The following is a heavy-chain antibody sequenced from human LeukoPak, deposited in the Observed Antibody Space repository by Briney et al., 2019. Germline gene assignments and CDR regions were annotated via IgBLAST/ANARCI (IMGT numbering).Heavy chain of an antibody. CDR1: GFTFSSYS. J-gene: IGHJ5*02. CDR3: ARGRVFGVISWFDP. V-gene: IGHV3-21*01. D-gene: IGHD3-3*01. Sequence: GGSLRLSCAASGFTFSSYSMNWVRQAPGKGLEWVSSISSSSSYIYYADSVKGRFTISRDNAKNSLYLQMNSLRAEDTAVCYCARGRVFGVISWFDPWGQGTLVTVSS. CDR2: ISSSSSYI.